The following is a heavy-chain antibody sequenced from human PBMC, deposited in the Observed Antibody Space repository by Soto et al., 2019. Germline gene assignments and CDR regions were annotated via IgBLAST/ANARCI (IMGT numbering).Heavy chain of an antibody. J-gene: IGHJ4*02. V-gene: IGHV3-33*01. CDR1: GFPFSSYG. CDR2: IWYDGSNK. Sequence: QVQLVESGGGVVQPGRSLRLSCAGSGFPFSSYGMHWVRQAPGKGLEWVAVIWYDGSNKDYADSVKGRFTISRDNSKNTLYLQMNSLRADDTAVYYCASSINWGQGTLVTVSS. CDR3: ASSIN.